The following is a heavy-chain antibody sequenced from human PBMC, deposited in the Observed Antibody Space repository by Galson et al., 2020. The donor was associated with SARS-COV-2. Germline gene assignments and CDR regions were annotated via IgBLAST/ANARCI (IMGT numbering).Heavy chain of an antibody. V-gene: IGHV3-48*01. D-gene: IGHD3-22*01. Sequence: PGGSLRLSCAASGFTFSSYSMNWVRQAPGKGLEWVSYISSSSSTIYYADSVKGRFTISRDNAKNSLYLQMNSLRAEDTAVYYCARVGVATEIVVVNYFDYWGQGTLVTVSS. J-gene: IGHJ4*02. CDR1: GFTFSSYS. CDR3: ARVGVATEIVVVNYFDY. CDR2: ISSSSSTI.